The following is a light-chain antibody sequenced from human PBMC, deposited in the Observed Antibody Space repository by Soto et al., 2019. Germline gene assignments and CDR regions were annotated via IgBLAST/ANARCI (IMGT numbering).Light chain of an antibody. J-gene: IGKJ1*01. V-gene: IGKV3-20*01. Sequence: EIVLTQSPGTLSLSPGESAALSCRASQSVSNNYLVWYRQKPGQAPRLLIYAISSRAAGIPDRFSGSGSGTDFTLTITRLEPEDSAVYYCQQQSNSPWTFGQGTRVEI. CDR3: QQQSNSPWT. CDR2: AIS. CDR1: QSVSNNY.